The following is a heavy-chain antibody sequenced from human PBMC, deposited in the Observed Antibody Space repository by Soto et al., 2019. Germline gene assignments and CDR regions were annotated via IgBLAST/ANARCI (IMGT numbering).Heavy chain of an antibody. V-gene: IGHV1-69*12. J-gene: IGHJ5*02. Sequence: QVQLVQSGAEVKKPGSSVKVSCKTSGGTFGSYAISWVRQAPGQGLEWMGGIIPIFSTPNYAQKFQGRVTITADEXTSXAXTELSSLRSEDTAVYYCARPIQYYFDTSAQSAWFDPWGQGTLVTVSS. D-gene: IGHD3-22*01. CDR1: GGTFGSYA. CDR2: IIPIFSTP. CDR3: ARPIQYYFDTSAQSAWFDP.